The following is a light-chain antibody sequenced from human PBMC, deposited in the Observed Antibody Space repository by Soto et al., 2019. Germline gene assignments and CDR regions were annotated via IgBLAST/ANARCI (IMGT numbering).Light chain of an antibody. Sequence: QSVLTQPPSVSGAPGQRVTISCTGSSSNIGAGYDVHWYQRLPGTAPKVLIYNNNNRPSGVPDRFSGSKSGTAAYLASTGLQAEDEADYYCQSYDSSLSGSYVFGTGTKLTVL. CDR2: NNN. J-gene: IGLJ1*01. V-gene: IGLV1-40*01. CDR3: QSYDSSLSGSYV. CDR1: SSNIGAGYD.